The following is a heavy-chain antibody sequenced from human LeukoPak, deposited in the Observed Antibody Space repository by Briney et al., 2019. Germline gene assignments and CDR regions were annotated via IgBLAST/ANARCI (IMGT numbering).Heavy chain of an antibody. CDR1: GGSISSSSYY. CDR2: IYYSGST. D-gene: IGHD3-3*01. CDR3: ARDGVAHYDFWSGYYFRYMDV. J-gene: IGHJ6*03. Sequence: PSETLSLTCTVSGGSISSSSYYWGWIRQPPGKGLEWIGSIYYSGSTYYNPSLKSRVTISVDTSKNQFSLKLSFVTAADTAVYYCARDGVAHYDFWSGYYFRYMDVWGKGTTVTVSS. V-gene: IGHV4-39*07.